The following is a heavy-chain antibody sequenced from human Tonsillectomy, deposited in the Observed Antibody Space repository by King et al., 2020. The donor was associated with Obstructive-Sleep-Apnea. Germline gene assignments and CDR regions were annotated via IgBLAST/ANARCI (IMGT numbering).Heavy chain of an antibody. D-gene: IGHD4-11*01. CDR2: IVVGSGNT. Sequence: QLVQSGPEVKKPGTSVKVSCKASGFTFTSSAVQWVRQARGQRLEWIGWIVVGSGNTNYAQKFQERVTITRDMTTSTAYMELSSLRSEDTAVYYCAAAATVTTHYYYYGMDVWGQGTTVTV. CDR1: GFTFTSSA. CDR3: AAAATVTTHYYYYGMDV. J-gene: IGHJ6*02. V-gene: IGHV1-58*01.